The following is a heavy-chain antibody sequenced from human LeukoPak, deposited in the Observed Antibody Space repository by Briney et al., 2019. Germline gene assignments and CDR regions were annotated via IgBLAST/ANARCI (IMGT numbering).Heavy chain of an antibody. CDR3: AKDHYWSIDY. Sequence: GGSLRLSCAASGLSFSSNWMHWVRHAPGQGLGWVSRIKGDGISTNYADSVKGRFTISRDIAKNTLYLQMNSLRAEDTGVYYCAKDHYWSIDYWGRGTLVTVSS. CDR2: IKGDGIST. CDR1: GLSFSSNW. J-gene: IGHJ4*02. D-gene: IGHD3-3*01. V-gene: IGHV3-74*01.